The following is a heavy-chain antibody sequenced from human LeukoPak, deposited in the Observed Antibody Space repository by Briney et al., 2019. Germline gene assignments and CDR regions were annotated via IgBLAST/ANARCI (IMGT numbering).Heavy chain of an antibody. CDR1: GYTFTDYY. CDR3: ARDRKESGFVHWLSIYDY. CDR2: IKPKSGGT. J-gene: IGHJ4*02. D-gene: IGHD3-9*01. V-gene: IGHV1-2*02. Sequence: ASVTVSCKASGYTFTDYYIHWLRQAPGQGLEWVGWIKPKSGGTNFAQKFQGRVTMTRDTSISTVYMELTRLTFDDTAVYYCARDRKESGFVHWLSIYDYWGQGTLVTVSS.